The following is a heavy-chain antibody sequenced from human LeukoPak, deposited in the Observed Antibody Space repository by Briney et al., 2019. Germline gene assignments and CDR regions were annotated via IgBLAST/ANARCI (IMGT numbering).Heavy chain of an antibody. CDR1: GGSISSSSYY. CDR3: ASGFGEPIFDY. V-gene: IGHV4-39*07. D-gene: IGHD3-10*01. Sequence: SETLSLTCTVSGGSISSSSYYWGWIRQPPGKGLEWIGSIYYSRSTYYNPSLKSRVTISVDTSKNQFSLKLSSVTAADTAVYYCASGFGEPIFDYWGQGTLVTVSS. CDR2: IYYSRST. J-gene: IGHJ4*02.